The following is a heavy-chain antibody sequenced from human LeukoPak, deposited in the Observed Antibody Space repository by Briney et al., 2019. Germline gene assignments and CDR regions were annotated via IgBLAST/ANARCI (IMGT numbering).Heavy chain of an antibody. CDR3: ARVEYDYVWGSYRYTFDY. V-gene: IGHV1-2*06. CDR2: INPNSGGT. CDR1: GYTFTGYY. D-gene: IGHD3-16*02. Sequence: ASVKVSCKASGYTFTGYYMHWVRQAPGQGLEWMGRINPNSGGTNYAQRFQGRVTMTRDTSISTAYMELSRLRSDDTAVYYCARVEYDYVWGSYRYTFDYWGQGTLVTVSS. J-gene: IGHJ4*02.